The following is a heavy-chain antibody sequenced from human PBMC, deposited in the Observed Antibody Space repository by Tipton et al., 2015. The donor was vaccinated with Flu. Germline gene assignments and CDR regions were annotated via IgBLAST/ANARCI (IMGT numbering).Heavy chain of an antibody. D-gene: IGHD2/OR15-2a*01. J-gene: IGHJ3*02. V-gene: IGHV4-59*08. Sequence: LRLSCTVSGGSISNYYWSWIRQPPGKGLEWIGYVHYSENTSYNPSLKSRVTMSLDTSKNQFSLRLSSVTAADTAVYYCARLSLSFNAFDIWGQGTTVIVSS. CDR1: GGSISNYY. CDR3: ARLSLSFNAFDI. CDR2: VHYSENT.